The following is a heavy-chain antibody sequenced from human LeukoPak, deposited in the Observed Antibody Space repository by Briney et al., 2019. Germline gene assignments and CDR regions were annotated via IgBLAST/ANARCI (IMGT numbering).Heavy chain of an antibody. D-gene: IGHD6-13*01. Sequence: GRSLRLSCAASGLTFSSYGMHWVRQAPGKGLEWVAVIWYDGSNKYYADSVKGRFTISRDNSKNTLYLQMNSLRAEDTAVYYCAKDLGIAGYWGQGTLVTVSS. CDR1: GLTFSSYG. CDR2: IWYDGSNK. CDR3: AKDLGIAGY. J-gene: IGHJ4*02. V-gene: IGHV3-33*06.